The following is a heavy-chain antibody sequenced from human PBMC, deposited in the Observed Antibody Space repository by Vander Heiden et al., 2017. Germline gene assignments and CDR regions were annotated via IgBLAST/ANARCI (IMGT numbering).Heavy chain of an antibody. V-gene: IGHV3-30*01. Sequence: QVQLVESGGGVVQPGRSLRLSCAASGFTFSSYPMHWVRQAPGKGLEWVAVISYDGSNKYYADSVKGRFTISRDNSKNTLYLQMNSLRAEDTAVYYCARSGSGYRGAFDIWGQGTMVTVSS. CDR1: GFTFSSYP. CDR2: ISYDGSNK. D-gene: IGHD3-22*01. CDR3: ARSGSGYRGAFDI. J-gene: IGHJ3*02.